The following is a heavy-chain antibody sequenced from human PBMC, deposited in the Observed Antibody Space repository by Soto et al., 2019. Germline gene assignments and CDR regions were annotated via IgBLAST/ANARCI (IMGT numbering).Heavy chain of an antibody. D-gene: IGHD2-2*01. CDR1: GFTFSNSW. V-gene: IGHV3-74*01. CDR2: INADGTST. Sequence: GGSLRLSCAASGFTFSNSWMHWVRQVSGKGLEWVSRINADGTSTSYADSVKGRFTISRDNAKNTLYLRVNSLRAEDTAVYYCVKVLARGVGVPRFYFDSWGQGALVTVSS. CDR3: VKVLARGVGVPRFYFDS. J-gene: IGHJ4*02.